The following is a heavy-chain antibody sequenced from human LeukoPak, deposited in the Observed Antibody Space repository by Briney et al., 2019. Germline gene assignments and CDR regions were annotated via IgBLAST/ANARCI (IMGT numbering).Heavy chain of an antibody. V-gene: IGHV3-33*01. CDR1: GFTFSSYG. J-gene: IGHJ6*02. Sequence: GGSLRLSCAASGFTFSSYGMHWVRQAPGKGLEWLAVISYDRSNKYYADSVKGRFTISRDNSKNTLYLQMHSLRAEDTAVYYCARDRVSATFACMDVWGQGTTVSVSS. CDR3: ARDRVSATFACMDV. CDR2: ISYDRSNK.